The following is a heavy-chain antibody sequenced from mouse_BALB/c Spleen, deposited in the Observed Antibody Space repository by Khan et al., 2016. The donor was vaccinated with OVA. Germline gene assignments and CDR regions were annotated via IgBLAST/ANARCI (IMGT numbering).Heavy chain of an antibody. J-gene: IGHJ2*01. CDR2: ISSGGST. D-gene: IGHD1-1*01. Sequence: EVQLQESGGGLVKPGGSLKLSCAASGFTFSSYAMSWVRQTPEKRLEWVASISSGGSTYYPDSVKGRFTISRDNARNILYLQMSSLRSEDTVMYYCASPLYYYGSSYVDYWGQGTTLTVSS. CDR1: GFTFSSYA. CDR3: ASPLYYYGSSYVDY. V-gene: IGHV5-6-5*01.